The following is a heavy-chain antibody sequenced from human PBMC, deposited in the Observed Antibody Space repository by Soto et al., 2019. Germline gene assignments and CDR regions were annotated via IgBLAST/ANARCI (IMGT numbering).Heavy chain of an antibody. CDR2: IDGVGTGT. CDR1: GFTFTNYW. V-gene: IGHV3-74*01. D-gene: IGHD6-19*01. Sequence: LRLSCAASGFTFTNYWMHWVRQVPGKGLVWVSRIDGVGTGTSYSDSVRGRIAISRVNAQKTLRLQMTSLRAEDTATYFCVKEAVGNRGAFDFWGLGALVTVSS. J-gene: IGHJ4*02. CDR3: VKEAVGNRGAFDF.